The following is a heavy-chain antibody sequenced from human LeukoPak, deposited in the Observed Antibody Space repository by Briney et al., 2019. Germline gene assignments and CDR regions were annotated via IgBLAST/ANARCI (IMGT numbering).Heavy chain of an antibody. Sequence: SETLSLTCTVXGXXXXXXXXXXXXXRQPXXKXXXXXXXXXXXXXXYXNPSXKSRVXISVDTSKNQFSLKLSSVTAADTAVYYCARLGFXSXVRAAVRGVIVPIWGQGTLVTVSS. J-gene: IGHJ4*02. CDR3: ARLGFXSXVRAAVRGVIVPI. CDR2: XXXXXXX. V-gene: IGHV4-39*01. CDR1: GXXXXXXXXX. D-gene: IGHD3-10*01.